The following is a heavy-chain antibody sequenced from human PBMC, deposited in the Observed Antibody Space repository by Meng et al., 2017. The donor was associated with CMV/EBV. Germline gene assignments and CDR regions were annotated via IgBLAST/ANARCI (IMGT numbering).Heavy chain of an antibody. CDR3: ARGLRGSYPLDY. V-gene: IGHV4-61*01. CDR2: IYYSGGT. Sequence: SETLSLTCTVSGGSVSSGSYYWSWIRQPPGKGLEWIGYIYYSGGTNYNPSLKSRVTISVDTSKNQFSLKLSSVTAADTAVYYCARGLRGSYPLDYWGQGTLVTVSS. J-gene: IGHJ4*02. CDR1: GGSVSSGSYY. D-gene: IGHD1-26*01.